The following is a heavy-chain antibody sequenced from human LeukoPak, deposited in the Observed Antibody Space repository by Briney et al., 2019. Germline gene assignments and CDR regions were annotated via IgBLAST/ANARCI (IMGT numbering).Heavy chain of an antibody. CDR3: ARDSSGWYYFDY. D-gene: IGHD6-19*01. Sequence: PETLSLTCAVYGGSFSGYYWSWIRQPPGKGLEWIGEINHSGSTNYNPSLKSRVTIPVDTSKNQFSLKLSSVTAADTAVYYCARDSSGWYYFDYWGQGTLVTVSS. J-gene: IGHJ4*02. V-gene: IGHV4-34*01. CDR2: INHSGST. CDR1: GGSFSGYY.